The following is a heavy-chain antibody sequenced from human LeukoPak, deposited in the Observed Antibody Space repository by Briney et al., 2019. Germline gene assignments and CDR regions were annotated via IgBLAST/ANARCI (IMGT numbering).Heavy chain of an antibody. Sequence: PGGSLRLSCAASGFTFSSYSMNWVRQAPGKGLEWVSSISSSSGYIYYADSVKGRFTISRDNAKNSLYLQMNSLRAEDTAVYYCARDHIMGYSYGFDYWGQGTLVTVSS. V-gene: IGHV3-21*01. CDR1: GFTFSSYS. CDR3: ARDHIMGYSYGFDY. CDR2: ISSSSGYI. D-gene: IGHD5-18*01. J-gene: IGHJ4*02.